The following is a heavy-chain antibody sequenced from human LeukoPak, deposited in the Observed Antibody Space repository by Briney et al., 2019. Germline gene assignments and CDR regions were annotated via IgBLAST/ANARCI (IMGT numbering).Heavy chain of an antibody. J-gene: IGHJ5*02. CDR3: ARGTITMVRGVIMLSWFDP. CDR2: ISAYNGNT. Sequence: GASVKVSCKASGYTFTSYGISWVRQAPGQGLEWMGWISAYNGNTNYAQKLQGRVTMTTDTSTSTAYKELRSLRSDDTAVYYCARGTITMVRGVIMLSWFDPWGQGTLVTVSS. D-gene: IGHD3-10*01. V-gene: IGHV1-18*01. CDR1: GYTFTSYG.